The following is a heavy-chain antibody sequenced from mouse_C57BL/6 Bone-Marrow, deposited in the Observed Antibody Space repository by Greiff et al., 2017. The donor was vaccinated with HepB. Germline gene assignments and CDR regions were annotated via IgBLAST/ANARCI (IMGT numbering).Heavy chain of an antibody. CDR2: IYPGSGNT. CDR3: ARPVVGGDFDY. J-gene: IGHJ2*01. D-gene: IGHD1-1*01. CDR1: GYSFTSYY. V-gene: IGHV1-66*01. Sequence: VQLQQSGPELVKPGASVKISCKASGYSFTSYYIHWVKQRPGQGLEWIGWIYPGSGNTKYNEKFKGKATLTADTSSSTAYMQLSSLTSEDSAVYYCARPVVGGDFDYWGQGTTLTVSS.